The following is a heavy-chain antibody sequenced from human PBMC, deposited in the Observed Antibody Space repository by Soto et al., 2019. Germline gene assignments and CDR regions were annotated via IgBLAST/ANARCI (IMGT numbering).Heavy chain of an antibody. Sequence: SVKVSCKASGYTFTSYGISWVRQAPGQGLEWMGWIIPIFGKANYAQKFQGRVTITADESTSTAYMELSSLRSEDTAVYYCARDPPYYYDSSGSPYYYYYGMDVWGQGTTVTVSS. CDR1: GYTFTSYG. D-gene: IGHD3-22*01. CDR2: IIPIFGKA. CDR3: ARDPPYYYDSSGSPYYYYYGMDV. V-gene: IGHV1-69*13. J-gene: IGHJ6*02.